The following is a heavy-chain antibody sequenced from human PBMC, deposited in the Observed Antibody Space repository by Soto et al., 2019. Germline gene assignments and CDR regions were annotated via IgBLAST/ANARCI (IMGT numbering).Heavy chain of an antibody. CDR2: IKEDGSEK. J-gene: IGHJ4*02. D-gene: IGHD2-15*01. Sequence: GGSLELSCAASGFTFSNNWMTWVRQAPGKGLEWVANIKEDGSEKHYVDSVKGRFTISRDNAKNSLYLQMNSLRVEDTAVYFCSRDVVVGAKALNYWGPGALVTVST. CDR1: GFTFSNNW. V-gene: IGHV3-7*01. CDR3: SRDVVVGAKALNY.